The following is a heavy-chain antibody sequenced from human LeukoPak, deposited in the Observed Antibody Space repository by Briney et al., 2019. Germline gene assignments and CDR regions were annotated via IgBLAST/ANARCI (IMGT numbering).Heavy chain of an antibody. V-gene: IGHV3-74*01. D-gene: IGHD2-15*01. CDR2: IHGDGFTT. CDR1: GFTFSNFW. CDR3: VRIADDGFDV. J-gene: IGHJ3*01. Sequence: PGGSLRLSCAASGFTFSNFWLHWVRQAPGKGLVWVSRIHGDGFTTSFADSVKGRFTISRDNAKNTLYLQLNSLRADDTAVYFYVRIADDGFDVWGQGTMVTVSS.